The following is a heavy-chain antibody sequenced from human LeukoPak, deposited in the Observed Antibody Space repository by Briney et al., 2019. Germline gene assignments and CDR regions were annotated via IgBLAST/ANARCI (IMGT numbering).Heavy chain of an antibody. J-gene: IGHJ4*02. V-gene: IGHV4-59*06. CDR3: ARLDFSYDILY. CDR1: GGSISSYY. D-gene: IGHD3-9*01. Sequence: SETLSLTCTVSGGSISSYYWSWIRQHPGKGLEWIGYIYYSGSTYYNPSLKSRVTISVDTSKNQFSLKLSSVTAADTAVYYCARLDFSYDILYWGQGTLVTVSS. CDR2: IYYSGST.